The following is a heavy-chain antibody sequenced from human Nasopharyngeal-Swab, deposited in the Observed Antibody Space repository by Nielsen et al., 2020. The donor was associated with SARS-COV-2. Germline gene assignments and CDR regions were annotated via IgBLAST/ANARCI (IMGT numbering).Heavy chain of an antibody. J-gene: IGHJ4*02. CDR3: ARGELLDY. V-gene: IGHV4-59*01. CDR1: GASISSYY. D-gene: IGHD1-7*01. CDR2: IYYSGST. Sequence: SETLSLTCTVSGASISSYYWSWIRQPPGKGLEWIGYIYYSGSTNYNPSLKSRVTISVDTSKNQFSLKLSSVTAADTAVYYCARGELLDYWGQGTLVTVSS.